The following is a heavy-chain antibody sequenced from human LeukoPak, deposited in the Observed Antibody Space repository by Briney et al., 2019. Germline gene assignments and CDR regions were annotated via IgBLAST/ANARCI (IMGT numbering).Heavy chain of an antibody. Sequence: GGSLRLSCAASGFTLSSNYMSWVRQAPGKGLEWVSVIYSGGSTYYADSVKSRFTISRDNSKNTLYLQMNSLRAEGTGVCFCVRDVRASHAGGYYYYGMDVWGQGTTLTLPS. D-gene: IGHD2-2*01. CDR1: GFTLSSNY. V-gene: IGHV3-66*01. CDR3: VRDVRASHAGGYYYYGMDV. J-gene: IGHJ6*02. CDR2: IYSGGST.